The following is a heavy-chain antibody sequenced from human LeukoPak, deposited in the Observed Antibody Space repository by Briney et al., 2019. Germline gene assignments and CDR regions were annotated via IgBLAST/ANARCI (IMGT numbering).Heavy chain of an antibody. CDR1: GFTFSDYY. J-gene: IGHJ4*02. V-gene: IGHV3-11*06. Sequence: PGGSLRLSCAASGFTFSDYYMSWIRQAPGKGLEWVSYISSSSSYTNYADSVKGRFTISRDNAKNTLYLQMNSLRAEDTAVYYCTRSPSLGGRYWGFDYWGQGALVTVSS. CDR3: TRSPSLGGRYWGFDY. D-gene: IGHD1-26*01. CDR2: ISSSSSYT.